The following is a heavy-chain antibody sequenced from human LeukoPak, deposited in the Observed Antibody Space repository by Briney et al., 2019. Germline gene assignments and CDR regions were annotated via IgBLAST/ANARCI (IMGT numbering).Heavy chain of an antibody. J-gene: IGHJ4*02. CDR2: ISGSGGST. Sequence: PGGSLRLSCAASGFPFSSYAMSWVRQAPGKGLEWVSAISGSGGSTYYADSVKGRFTISRDNSKNTLYLQMNSLRAEDTAVYYCAKGYCSGGSCYPGGFDYWGQGTLVTVSS. CDR1: GFPFSSYA. D-gene: IGHD2-15*01. V-gene: IGHV3-23*01. CDR3: AKGYCSGGSCYPGGFDY.